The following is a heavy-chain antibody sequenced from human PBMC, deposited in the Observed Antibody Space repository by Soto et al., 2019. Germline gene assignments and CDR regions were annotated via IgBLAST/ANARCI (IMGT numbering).Heavy chain of an antibody. D-gene: IGHD3-3*01. Sequence: GGSLRLSCAASGFTFSGSALHLVRQVSGKALEWVGRIRSKANNYATAYGASLKGRFTISRDDSKNTAYLQMNRLKTEDTAVYYCSRLVYDFWSGKAQCYREVWGKGTTVSVSS. CDR2: IRSKANNYAT. CDR1: GFTFSGSA. J-gene: IGHJ6*03. V-gene: IGHV3-73*01. CDR3: SRLVYDFWSGKAQCYREV.